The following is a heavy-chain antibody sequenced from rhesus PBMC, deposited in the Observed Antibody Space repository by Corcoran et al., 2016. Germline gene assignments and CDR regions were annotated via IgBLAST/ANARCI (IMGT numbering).Heavy chain of an antibody. CDR3: ARAPAGYSYGHYGLDS. J-gene: IGHJ6*01. V-gene: IGHV4-169*01. CDR2: FYGSGSST. D-gene: IGHD5-36*01. CDR1: GGSISSSY. Sequence: QLQLQESGPGLVKPSVTLSVTCAVSGGSISSSYWSWIRQAPGQGLEWIGYFYGSGSSTNYNPSLKNRVTLAVDTSKNQLSLKLSSVTAADTAVYYCARAPAGYSYGHYGLDSWGQGVVVTVSS.